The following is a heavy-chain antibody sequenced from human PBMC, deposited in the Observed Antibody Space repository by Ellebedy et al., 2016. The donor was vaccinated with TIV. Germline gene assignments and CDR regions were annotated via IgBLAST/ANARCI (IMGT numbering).Heavy chain of an antibody. Sequence: MPSETLSLTCTVSGGSISSYYWSWIRQPPGKGLEWIGYIFYTGSSNFNPSLTSRVTTSVDTSTNQCSLKLSSVTAADTAVYYCASAPRGRQGAFDYWGQGTLVTVSS. CDR2: IFYTGSS. V-gene: IGHV4-59*01. J-gene: IGHJ4*02. CDR1: GGSISSYY. D-gene: IGHD3-16*01. CDR3: ASAPRGRQGAFDY.